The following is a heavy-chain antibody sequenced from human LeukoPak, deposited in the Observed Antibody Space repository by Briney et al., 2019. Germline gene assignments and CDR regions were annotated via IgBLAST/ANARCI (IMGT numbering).Heavy chain of an antibody. Sequence: GGSLRLSCAASGFTFSSYTMNWVRQAPGKGLEWVSSISISSSYRYYADSVKGRFTISRDNTQNTLYLQMNSLRAEDTAVYYCARAWETDYYYGMDVWGQGTMVTVSS. CDR3: ARAWETDYYYGMDV. D-gene: IGHD1-26*01. J-gene: IGHJ6*02. CDR1: GFTFSSYT. V-gene: IGHV3-21*04. CDR2: ISISSSYR.